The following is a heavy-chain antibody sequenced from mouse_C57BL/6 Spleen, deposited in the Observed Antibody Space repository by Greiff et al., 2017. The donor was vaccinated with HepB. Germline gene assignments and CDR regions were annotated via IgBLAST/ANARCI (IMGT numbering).Heavy chain of an antibody. CDR3: ARRAYGNHQGFFDY. J-gene: IGHJ2*01. V-gene: IGHV1-26*01. Sequence: EVQLQQSGPELVKPGASVKISCKASGYTFTDYYMNWVKQSHGKSLEWIGDINPNNGGTSYNQKFKGKATLTVDKSSSTAYMELRSLTSEDSAVYYCARRAYGNHQGFFDYWGQGTTLTVSS. CDR1: GYTFTDYY. D-gene: IGHD2-1*01. CDR2: INPNNGGT.